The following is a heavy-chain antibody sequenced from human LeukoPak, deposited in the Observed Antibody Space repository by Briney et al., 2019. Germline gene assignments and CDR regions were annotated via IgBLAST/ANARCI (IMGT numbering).Heavy chain of an antibody. D-gene: IGHD2-8*01. Sequence: SETLSLPHAVCGGSFRLYYWRGLRQPPGKGLEWIGEINHSGSTNYNPSLKSRVTISVDTSKNQLSLKLSSVTAADTAVYYGWRRTVYAPLYWGRGTLVTVSS. CDR1: GGSFRLYY. CDR3: WRRTVYAPLY. CDR2: INHSGST. V-gene: IGHV4-34*01. J-gene: IGHJ4*02.